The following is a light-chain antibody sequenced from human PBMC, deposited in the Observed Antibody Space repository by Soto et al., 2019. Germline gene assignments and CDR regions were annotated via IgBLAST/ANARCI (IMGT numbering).Light chain of an antibody. Sequence: EIVMTQSPATLSVSPGERATLSCRASQSVSSNLAWYQQKPGQAPRLLIYGASTRATGIPARFSGSGSGTEFTLTLSSLQSEDFAVYYCQQYNNWPPSTFGQGTKLAIK. CDR3: QQYNNWPPST. J-gene: IGKJ2*01. CDR1: QSVSSN. CDR2: GAS. V-gene: IGKV3-15*01.